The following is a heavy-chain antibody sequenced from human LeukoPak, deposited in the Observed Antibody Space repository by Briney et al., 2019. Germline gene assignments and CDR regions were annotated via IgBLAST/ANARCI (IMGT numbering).Heavy chain of an antibody. D-gene: IGHD6-19*01. CDR1: AFTFSSYS. J-gene: IGHJ1*01. CDR2: ISYDGGNK. Sequence: GGSLRLSCAASAFTFSSYSMHWDRHAQGNGLVWVAVISYDGGNKYHADSVRGRFTVSRDNPKDTLYLQMNILRAEDTAVYYCAKDLLAVAGPGAFQHWGQGTMVTVSS. V-gene: IGHV3-30*18. CDR3: AKDLLAVAGPGAFQH.